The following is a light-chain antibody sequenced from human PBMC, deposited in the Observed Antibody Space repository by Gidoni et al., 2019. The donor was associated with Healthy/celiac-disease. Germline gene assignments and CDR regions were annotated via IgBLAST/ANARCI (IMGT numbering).Light chain of an antibody. V-gene: IGLV2-23*02. CDR1: SSDVGSYNL. Sequence: SALTSPSSVSGSPGQSITISCTGTSSDVGSYNLVSWYQQHPGKAPTLMIYEVSKRPSGVSNRFSGSKSGNTASLTISGLQAEDEADYYCCSYAGSSTSLFGGGTKLTVL. J-gene: IGLJ2*01. CDR3: CSYAGSSTSL. CDR2: EVS.